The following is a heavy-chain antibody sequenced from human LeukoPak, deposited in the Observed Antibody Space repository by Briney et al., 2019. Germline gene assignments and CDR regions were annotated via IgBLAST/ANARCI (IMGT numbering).Heavy chain of an antibody. Sequence: GGSLRLSCAASGFTFSSYGMHWVRQAPGKGLEWVAFIRYDGSNKYYADSVKGRFTISRDNSKNTLYLQMNSLRAEDTAVYYCAKDQAYYYGSGSERPLYYFDYWGQGTLVTVSS. V-gene: IGHV3-30*02. D-gene: IGHD3-10*01. CDR2: IRYDGSNK. CDR1: GFTFSSYG. J-gene: IGHJ4*02. CDR3: AKDQAYYYGSGSERPLYYFDY.